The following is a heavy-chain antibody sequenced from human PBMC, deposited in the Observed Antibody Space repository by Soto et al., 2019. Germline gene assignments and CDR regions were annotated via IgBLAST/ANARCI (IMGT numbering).Heavy chain of an antibody. CDR1: GFTFSSYA. J-gene: IGHJ4*02. CDR2: ISGSGGST. Sequence: GGSLRLSCAASGFTFSSYAMSWVRQAPGKGLEWVSAISGSGGSTYYADSVKGRFTIPRDNSKNTLYLQMNSLRAEDTAVYYCAKVYWNDLCFDYWGQGTLVTVSS. D-gene: IGHD1-1*01. CDR3: AKVYWNDLCFDY. V-gene: IGHV3-23*01.